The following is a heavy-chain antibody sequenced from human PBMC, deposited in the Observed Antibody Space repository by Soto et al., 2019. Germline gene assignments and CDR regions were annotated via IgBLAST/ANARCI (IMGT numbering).Heavy chain of an antibody. Sequence: ASVKVSCKASGYTLTGYHMHWVRQAPGQGLEWLGWINPSGGCTNNAQKLQGRVTMTRDTTISTAYMELSRLRSADTAVYYCARKLCAGCFGDWGQRTRGTVSS. CDR2: INPSGGCT. CDR3: ARKLCAGCFGD. J-gene: IGHJ4*02. D-gene: IGHD3-10*01. CDR1: GYTLTGYH. V-gene: IGHV1-2*02.